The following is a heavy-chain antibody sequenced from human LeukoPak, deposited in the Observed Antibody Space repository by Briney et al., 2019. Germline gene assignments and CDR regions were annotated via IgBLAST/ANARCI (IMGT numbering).Heavy chain of an antibody. CDR1: GGSFSGYY. Sequence: PSETLSLTCAVYGGSFSGYYWSWIRQPPGKGLEWIGEINHSGSTNYNPSLKSRVTISVDTSKNQFSLKLSSVTAADTAVYYCARLHYDSSGYYRYWYFDLWGRGTLVTVSS. D-gene: IGHD3-22*01. CDR3: ARLHYDSSGYYRYWYFDL. CDR2: INHSGST. V-gene: IGHV4-34*01. J-gene: IGHJ2*01.